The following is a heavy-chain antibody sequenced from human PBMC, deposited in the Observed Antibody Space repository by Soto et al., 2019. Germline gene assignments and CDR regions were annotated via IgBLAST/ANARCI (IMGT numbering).Heavy chain of an antibody. V-gene: IGHV4-31*03. CDR3: ARRNDILTGSDAFDI. CDR2: FYSSGGT. CDR1: GGSISSDAYY. Sequence: QVQLQESGPGLVKASQTLSLTCTVSGGSISSDAYYWTWIRQHPGKGLEWIGDFYSSGGTYYNPSLKSRLTISLDTSKSQFSLNLSSVTAADTAVYFCARRNDILTGSDAFDIWGQGTLVTVSS. D-gene: IGHD3-9*01. J-gene: IGHJ3*02.